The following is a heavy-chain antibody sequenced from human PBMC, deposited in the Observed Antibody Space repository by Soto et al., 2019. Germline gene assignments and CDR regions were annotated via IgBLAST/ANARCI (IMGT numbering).Heavy chain of an antibody. CDR2: TRNKANSYTT. Sequence: GGSLRLSCAASGFTFSDHYMDWVRQAPGKGLEWVGRTRNKANSYTTEYAASVKGRFTISRDDSKNSLYLQLNSLKTEDTAVYYCARDGCEYSSSGCYGTDIWGQGTTVTVSS. CDR3: ARDGCEYSSSGCYGTDI. J-gene: IGHJ6*02. D-gene: IGHD6-6*01. CDR1: GFTFSDHY. V-gene: IGHV3-72*01.